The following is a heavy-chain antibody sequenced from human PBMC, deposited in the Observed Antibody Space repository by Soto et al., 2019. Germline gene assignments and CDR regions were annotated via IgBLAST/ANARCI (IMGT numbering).Heavy chain of an antibody. Sequence: TSETLSLTCTVSGGSISSGGYYWSWIRQHPGKGLEWIGYIYYSGSTYYNPSLKSRVTISVDTSKNQFSLKLSSVTAADTAVYYCARRGHGDDAFDIWGQGTMVTVSS. CDR2: IYYSGST. CDR1: GGSISSGGYY. V-gene: IGHV4-31*03. J-gene: IGHJ3*02. D-gene: IGHD4-17*01. CDR3: ARRGHGDDAFDI.